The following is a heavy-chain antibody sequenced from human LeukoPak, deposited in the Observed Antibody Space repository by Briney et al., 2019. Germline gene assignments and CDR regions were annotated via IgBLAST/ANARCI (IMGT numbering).Heavy chain of an antibody. V-gene: IGHV3-23*01. D-gene: IGHD3-3*01. Sequence: PGGSLRLSCVASGFLFTNYATSWVRQAPGKGLEWVSGISGSGDSTYYADSVKGRFTISRDNSKNTLYLQMNSLRAEDTAVYYCARVGLRFLEWLSPAYMDVWGKGTTVTVSS. CDR2: ISGSGDST. CDR3: ARVGLRFLEWLSPAYMDV. CDR1: GFLFTNYA. J-gene: IGHJ6*03.